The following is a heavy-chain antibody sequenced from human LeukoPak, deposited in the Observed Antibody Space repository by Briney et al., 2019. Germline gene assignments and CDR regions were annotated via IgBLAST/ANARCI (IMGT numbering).Heavy chain of an antibody. V-gene: IGHV3-30*18. J-gene: IGHJ3*02. Sequence: PGRSLRLSCAASGFSFKDYNMHWVRQAPGKGLEWVAVITYDGSNKYYTDSVKGRFTISRDNSKNTLYLQMNSLRAEDTAVYYCAKDGVWYSSGSDAFDIWGQGTMVTVSS. CDR1: GFSFKDYN. CDR2: ITYDGSNK. D-gene: IGHD6-19*01. CDR3: AKDGVWYSSGSDAFDI.